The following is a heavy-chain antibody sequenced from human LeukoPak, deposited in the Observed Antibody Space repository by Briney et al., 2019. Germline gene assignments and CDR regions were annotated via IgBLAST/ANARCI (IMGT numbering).Heavy chain of an antibody. D-gene: IGHD3-3*01. J-gene: IGHJ4*02. V-gene: IGHV4-59*01. Sequence: SETLSLTCSVPGGSISTTYWHWIRQSPEKGLEWIGFVFYVGMTNYNPSLQSRVTVSLATSKTQFPLNLTSVTAADTAVYYCASGTVFGVITPQYFHFWGQGTRVTVSS. CDR1: GGSISTTY. CDR3: ASGTVFGVITPQYFHF. CDR2: VFYVGMT.